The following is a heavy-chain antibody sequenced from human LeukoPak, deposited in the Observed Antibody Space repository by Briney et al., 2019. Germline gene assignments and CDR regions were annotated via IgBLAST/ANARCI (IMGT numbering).Heavy chain of an antibody. D-gene: IGHD2-21*02. V-gene: IGHV1-2*02. CDR2: INPNGGGT. CDR3: ARVYSQVVTAPLFDY. CDR1: GYTFTGYY. J-gene: IGHJ4*02. Sequence: GASVKVSCKASGYTFTGYYMHWVRQAPGQGLEWMGWINPNGGGTNYAQKFQGRVTMTRDTSISTAYMELSRLRSDDTAVYYCARVYSQVVTAPLFDYWGQGTLVTVSS.